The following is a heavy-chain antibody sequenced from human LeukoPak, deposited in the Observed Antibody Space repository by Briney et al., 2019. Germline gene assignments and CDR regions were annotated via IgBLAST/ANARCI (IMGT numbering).Heavy chain of an antibody. Sequence: ASVKVSCKASGYTFTSYDINWVRQATGQGLEWMGWMNPNSGNTGYAQKFQGRVTMTRNTSISTAYMELSSLRSEDTAVYYCARRIAGVVNRGNWFDPWGQGTLVTVSS. CDR1: GYTFTSYD. D-gene: IGHD3-22*01. CDR3: ARRIAGVVNRGNWFDP. CDR2: MNPNSGNT. J-gene: IGHJ5*02. V-gene: IGHV1-8*01.